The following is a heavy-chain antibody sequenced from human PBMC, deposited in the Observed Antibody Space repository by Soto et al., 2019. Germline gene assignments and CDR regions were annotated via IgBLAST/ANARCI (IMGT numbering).Heavy chain of an antibody. CDR2: VEEDGSDK. V-gene: IGHV3-7*01. D-gene: IGHD5-12*01. Sequence: GFLRLSCAASGFSFNSYRMSWVRQAPGKGLEWLACVEEDGSDKYYVDSVKGRFTISRDNAKSSVYLQMNSLRAEDTAVCYCMTGYKGYWGQGTPVTVSS. CDR3: MTGYKGY. J-gene: IGHJ4*02. CDR1: GFSFNSYR.